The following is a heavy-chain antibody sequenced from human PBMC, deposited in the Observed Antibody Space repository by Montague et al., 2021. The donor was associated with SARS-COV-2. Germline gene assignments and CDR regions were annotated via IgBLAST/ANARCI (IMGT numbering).Heavy chain of an antibody. CDR1: GFTFSSIS. Sequence: SLRLYCAASGFTFSSISMNWVRQAPGKRLEWVSSISSESAYIVYAESVRGRFTISRDNAQNLLYLQLNSLRAEDTAVYHCARFETSKFYSSGMDVWGQGTTVTVSS. CDR2: ISSESAYI. V-gene: IGHV3-21*01. D-gene: IGHD2-15*01. CDR3: ARFETSKFYSSGMDV. J-gene: IGHJ6*02.